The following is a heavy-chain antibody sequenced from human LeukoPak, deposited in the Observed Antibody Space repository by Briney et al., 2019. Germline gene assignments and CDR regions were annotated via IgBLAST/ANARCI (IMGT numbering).Heavy chain of an antibody. CDR1: GDSVSIKSVA. J-gene: IGHJ3*02. V-gene: IGHV6-1*01. CDR3: ARVKEEFTSWSAFDI. CDR2: TYYRSEWYT. Sequence: SQTLSFTSALSGDSVSIKSVAWNWIRQSPSRGLEWLGRTYYRSEWYTDYAVSVKSRVAINPDTSKKQFSRQLNSVTPEDTAVYFCARVKEEFTSWSAFDIWGQGTMVTVSS.